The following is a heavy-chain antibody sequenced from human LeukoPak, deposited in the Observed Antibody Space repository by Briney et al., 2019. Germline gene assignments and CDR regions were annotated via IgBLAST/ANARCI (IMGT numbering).Heavy chain of an antibody. V-gene: IGHV4-34*01. D-gene: IGHD5-18*01. CDR1: GGSFSGYY. CDR3: ARGRSGYSYGPRFDY. J-gene: IGHJ4*02. CDR2: INHSGST. Sequence: SETLSLTCAVYGGSFSGYYWSWIRQPPGKGLEWIGEINHSGSTDYNPSLKSRVTISVDTSKNQLSLKLSSVTAADTAVYYCARGRSGYSYGPRFDYWGQGTLVTVSS.